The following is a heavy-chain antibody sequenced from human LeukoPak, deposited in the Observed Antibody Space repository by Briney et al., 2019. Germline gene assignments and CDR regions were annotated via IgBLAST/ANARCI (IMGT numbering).Heavy chain of an antibody. CDR1: GGSISKYY. CDR3: ARVRGQLWPPDY. CDR2: MYHTGSA. J-gene: IGHJ4*02. D-gene: IGHD1-1*01. Sequence: SETLSLTCTVSGGSISKYYWSWIRQPPGKGLEWIGYMYHTGSAHYGPSLTSRVTISVDTSKSQSSLKMGSVTAADTAVYYCARVRGQLWPPDYWGPGTLVIVSS. V-gene: IGHV4-59*01.